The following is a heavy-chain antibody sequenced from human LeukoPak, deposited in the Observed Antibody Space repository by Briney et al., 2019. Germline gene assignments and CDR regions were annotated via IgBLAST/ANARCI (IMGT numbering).Heavy chain of an antibody. CDR3: ARGLGSMVRGVIDNWFDP. CDR2: IYYSGST. D-gene: IGHD3-10*01. V-gene: IGHV4-61*08. J-gene: IGHJ5*02. CDR1: GGSISSGGYY. Sequence: SQTLSLTCTVSGGSISSGGYYWNWIRQPPGKGLEWIGSIYYSGSTNYNPSLKSRVTISVDTSKNQFSLKLSSVTAADTAVYYCARGLGSMVRGVIDNWFDPWGQGTLVTVSS.